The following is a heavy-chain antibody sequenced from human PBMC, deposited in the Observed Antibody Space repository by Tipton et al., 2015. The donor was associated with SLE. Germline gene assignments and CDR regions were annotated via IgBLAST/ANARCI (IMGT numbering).Heavy chain of an antibody. CDR1: GGSTNTGGSY. CDR3: ATSDFYGSGQGLDV. CDR2: VYYSGKT. Sequence: TLSLTCTVSGGSTNTGGSYWGWIRQPPGKGLEWIGSVYYSGKTSYNPSLMSRVIISEDTSTNQFSLILSSVTAADTAVYYCATSDFYGSGQGLDVWGQGTTVTVSS. J-gene: IGHJ6*02. D-gene: IGHD3-10*01. V-gene: IGHV4-39*07.